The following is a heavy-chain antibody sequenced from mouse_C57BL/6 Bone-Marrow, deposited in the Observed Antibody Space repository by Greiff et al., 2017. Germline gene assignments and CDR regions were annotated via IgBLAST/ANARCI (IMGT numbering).Heavy chain of an antibody. CDR3: ARGDAMDY. V-gene: IGHV2-2*01. CDR1: GFSLTSYG. CDR2: IWSGGST. Sequence: QVQLKASGPGLVQPSQSLSITCTVSGFSLTSYGVHWVRQSPGKGLEWLGVIWSGGSTDYNAAFISRLSISKDNSKSQVFFKMNSLQADDTAIYYCARGDAMDYWGQGTSVTVSS. J-gene: IGHJ4*01.